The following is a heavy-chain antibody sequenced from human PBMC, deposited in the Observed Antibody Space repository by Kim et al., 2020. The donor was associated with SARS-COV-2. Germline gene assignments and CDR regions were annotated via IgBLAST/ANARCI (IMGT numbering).Heavy chain of an antibody. V-gene: IGHV5-51*01. Sequence: GESLKISCKTSGYIFSDYWIGWVRQMPGKCLEWMGSIYPGDFETRYSPSFQGQVTISADKSINTANLQWSGLKAADTATYYCGKYSLRGCSGGRCYTSFIYYGMDVWGQVTTLTVS. D-gene: IGHD2-15*01. J-gene: IGHJ6*02. CDR1: GYIFSDYW. CDR3: GKYSLRGCSGGRCYTSFIYYGMDV. CDR2: IYPGDFET.